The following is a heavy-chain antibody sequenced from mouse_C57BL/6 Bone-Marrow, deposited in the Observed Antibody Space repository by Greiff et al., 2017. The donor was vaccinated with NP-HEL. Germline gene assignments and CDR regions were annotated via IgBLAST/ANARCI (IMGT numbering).Heavy chain of an antibody. V-gene: IGHV1-64*01. CDR1: GYTFTSYW. CDR2: IHPNSGST. J-gene: IGHJ3*01. Sequence: VKLQQPGAELVKPGASVKLSCKASGYTFTSYWMHWVKQRPGQGLEWIGMIHPNSGSTNYNEKFKSKATLTVDKSSSTAYMQLSSLTSEDSAVYYCAGLRRGAWFAYWGQGTLVTVSA. D-gene: IGHD2-4*01. CDR3: AGLRRGAWFAY.